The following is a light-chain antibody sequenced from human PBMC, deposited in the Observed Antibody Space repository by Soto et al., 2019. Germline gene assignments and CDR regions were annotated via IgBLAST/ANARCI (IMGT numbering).Light chain of an antibody. CDR1: SSNVGGYIY. V-gene: IGLV2-14*01. Sequence: QSVLTQPASVSGSPGQSITISCTGTSSNVGGYIYVSWHQQHPGTAPKLMIYDVSNRPSGVSNRFSGSKSGTTASLTISGHHADDEDDYYCSSFTSSSTLVFGGGTKLTVL. CDR2: DVS. J-gene: IGLJ2*01. CDR3: SSFTSSSTLV.